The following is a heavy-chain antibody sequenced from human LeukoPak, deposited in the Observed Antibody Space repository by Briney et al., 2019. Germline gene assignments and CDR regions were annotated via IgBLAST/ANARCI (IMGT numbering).Heavy chain of an antibody. J-gene: IGHJ4*02. CDR1: GFTFSSHW. CDR3: ARSTSRSGWVFDY. Sequence: GGSLRLSCVGSGFTFSSHWISWIRQAPGKGLEWVANIKKEGSENYYVDSVKGRFTISRDNPKNLVYLQMNRLRVEDTAVYYCARSTSRSGWVFDYWGQGILVTVSS. V-gene: IGHV3-7*01. D-gene: IGHD6-19*01. CDR2: IKKEGSEN.